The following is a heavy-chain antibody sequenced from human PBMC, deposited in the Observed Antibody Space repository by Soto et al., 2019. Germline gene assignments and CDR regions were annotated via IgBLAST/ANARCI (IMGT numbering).Heavy chain of an antibody. D-gene: IGHD6-13*01. J-gene: IGHJ4*02. CDR2: ISSSGSTI. CDR1: GFTFSDYY. V-gene: IGHV3-11*01. Sequence: GGSLRLSCAAFGFTFSDYYMSWIRQAPGKGLEWVSYISSSGSTIYYADSVKGRFTISRDNAKNSLYLQMNSLRAEDTAVYYCARPPLYSSSYPEGLEYWGQGTLVTVSS. CDR3: ARPPLYSSSYPEGLEY.